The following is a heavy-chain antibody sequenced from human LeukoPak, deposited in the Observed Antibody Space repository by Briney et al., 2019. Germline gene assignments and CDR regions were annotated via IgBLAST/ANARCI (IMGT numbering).Heavy chain of an antibody. Sequence: ASVKVSCKASGYTFTGYYMHWVRQAPGQGLEWMGWINPNSGGTNYARKFQGRVTMTRDISPSPVYMDLSSLRSEDTAVYYLGRAYGSGSYYYGTHRPWFDPWGQGTLVTVSS. D-gene: IGHD3-10*01. CDR3: GRAYGSGSYYYGTHRPWFDP. CDR2: INPNSGGT. J-gene: IGHJ5*02. V-gene: IGHV1-2*02. CDR1: GYTFTGYY.